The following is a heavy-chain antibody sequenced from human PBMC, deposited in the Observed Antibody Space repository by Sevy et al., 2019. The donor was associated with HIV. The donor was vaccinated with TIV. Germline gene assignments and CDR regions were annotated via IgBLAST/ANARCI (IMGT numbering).Heavy chain of an antibody. Sequence: GGSLRLSCVASGFTFRSNWMSWVRQAPGKGLEWVANIKLDGSEKYYVDSVKGRFTISRDNAKNSLYLQMNSLRAEDTAVYYCARDCSSTSCLWGMDVWGQGTTVTVSS. CDR2: IKLDGSEK. CDR3: ARDCSSTSCLWGMDV. CDR1: GFTFRSNW. V-gene: IGHV3-7*03. D-gene: IGHD2-2*01. J-gene: IGHJ6*02.